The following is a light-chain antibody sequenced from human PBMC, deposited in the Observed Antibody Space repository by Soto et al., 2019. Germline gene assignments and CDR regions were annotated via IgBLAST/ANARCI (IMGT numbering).Light chain of an antibody. Sequence: DIVMTKHPDSPAVSLGERATINCKCSKSVLYSSNNKNYLAWYQRKPGQPPKLLIYWASTRESGVPDRFSGSGSGTDFTLTISSLQAEDVAVYYCQQYNNWPRTFGQGTKVDI. CDR2: WAS. V-gene: IGKV4-1*01. CDR3: QQYNNWPRT. J-gene: IGKJ1*01. CDR1: KSVLYSSNNKNY.